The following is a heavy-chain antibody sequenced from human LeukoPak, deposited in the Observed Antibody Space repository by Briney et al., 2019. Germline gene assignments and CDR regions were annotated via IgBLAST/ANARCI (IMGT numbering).Heavy chain of an antibody. V-gene: IGHV4-39*07. D-gene: IGHD3-16*02. J-gene: IGHJ4*02. CDR2: IYYSGST. CDR3: AREGVRLAELSLIDY. Sequence: ASGTLSLTCTVSGGSISSSSYYWGWIRQPPGKGLEWIGSIYYSGSTYYNPSLKSRVTISIDTSKNQFSLKLSSVTAADTAVYYCAREGVRLAELSLIDYWGQGTLVTVSS. CDR1: GGSISSSSYY.